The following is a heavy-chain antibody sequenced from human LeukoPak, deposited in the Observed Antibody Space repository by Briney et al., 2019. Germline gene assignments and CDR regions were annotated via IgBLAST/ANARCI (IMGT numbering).Heavy chain of an antibody. J-gene: IGHJ4*02. CDR1: GFTFSSYA. Sequence: GGSLRLSCAASGFTFSSYAMSWVRQAPGKGLEWVSAISGSDGSTYYADSVKGRFTISRDNSKNTLYLQMNSLRAEDTAVYYCAKAILREYYFDYWGQGTLVTVSS. V-gene: IGHV3-23*01. CDR2: ISGSDGST. D-gene: IGHD3-3*01. CDR3: AKAILREYYFDY.